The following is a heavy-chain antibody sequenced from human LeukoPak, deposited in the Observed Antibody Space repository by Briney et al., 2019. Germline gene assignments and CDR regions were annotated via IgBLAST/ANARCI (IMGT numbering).Heavy chain of an antibody. J-gene: IGHJ4*02. CDR3: ASHAVAGTASDY. CDR2: IDPSDSYT. CDR1: GYRFTSYW. Sequence: GASLRISCNGSGYRFTSYWISWVRQMPGKGLEWMGRIDPSDSYTNYSPSFQGHVTISADKSISTAYLQWSSLKASDTAMYYCASHAVAGTASDYWGQGTLVTVSS. V-gene: IGHV5-10-1*01. D-gene: IGHD6-19*01.